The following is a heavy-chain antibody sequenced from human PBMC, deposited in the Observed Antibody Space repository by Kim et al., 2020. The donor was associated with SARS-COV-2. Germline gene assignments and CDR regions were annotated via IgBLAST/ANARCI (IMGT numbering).Heavy chain of an antibody. V-gene: IGHV3-33*01. CDR1: GFTFSSYG. J-gene: IGHJ4*02. CDR2: IWYDGSNK. D-gene: IGHD4-4*01. Sequence: GGSLRLSCAASGFTFSSYGMHWVRQAPGKGLEGGAVIWYDGSNKYYADSVKGRLTISRDNFKNTLYLQMNSLRAEGTAVYYCAGDLGYSNSDDYWGQGTLVTVSS. CDR3: AGDLGYSNSDDY.